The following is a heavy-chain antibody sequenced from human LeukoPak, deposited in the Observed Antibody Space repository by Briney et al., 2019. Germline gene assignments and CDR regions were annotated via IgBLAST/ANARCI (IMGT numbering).Heavy chain of an antibody. D-gene: IGHD1-26*01. CDR3: VYSGSYFGVY. CDR2: INSDGSST. Sequence: PGGSLRLSCAASGFTFSSYWMHWVRQAPGKGLVWVSRINSDGSSTSYADSVKGRFTTSRDNAKNTLYLQMNSLRAEDTAVYYCVYSGSYFGVYWGQGTLVTVSS. J-gene: IGHJ4*02. CDR1: GFTFSSYW. V-gene: IGHV3-74*01.